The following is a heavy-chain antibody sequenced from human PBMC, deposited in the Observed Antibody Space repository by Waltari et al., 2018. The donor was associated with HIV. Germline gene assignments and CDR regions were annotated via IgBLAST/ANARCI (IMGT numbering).Heavy chain of an antibody. Sequence: EVQLVESGGDLLKPGGCLRLSCAAPGLPLNSVWMRWVRQAPGKGLEWVGRIKTKGDGGATDYAAAVKGRFTISRDDSKNTVYLQMNSLKIEDTAVYYCTSEEDYGSGSHFDYWGQGTLVTVSS. CDR2: IKTKGDGGAT. CDR1: GLPLNSVW. V-gene: IGHV3-15*01. D-gene: IGHD3-10*01. CDR3: TSEEDYGSGSHFDY. J-gene: IGHJ4*02.